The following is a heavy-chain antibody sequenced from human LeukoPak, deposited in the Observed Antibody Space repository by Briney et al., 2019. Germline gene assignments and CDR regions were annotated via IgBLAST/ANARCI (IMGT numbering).Heavy chain of an antibody. CDR2: IIPIFGTA. Sequence: ASVNVSCKASGGTFSSYAISWVRQAPGQGLEWMGGIIPIFGTANYAQKFQGRVTITADESTSTAYMELSSLRSGDTAVYYCARDRAYCGGDCYSDSAIGPNTDAFDIWGQGTMVTVSS. D-gene: IGHD2-21*02. CDR1: GGTFSSYA. J-gene: IGHJ3*02. V-gene: IGHV1-69*13. CDR3: ARDRAYCGGDCYSDSAIGPNTDAFDI.